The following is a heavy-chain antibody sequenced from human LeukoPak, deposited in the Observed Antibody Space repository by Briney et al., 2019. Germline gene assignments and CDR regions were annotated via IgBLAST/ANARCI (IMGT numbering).Heavy chain of an antibody. CDR1: GFTFSSYS. D-gene: IGHD4-17*01. Sequence: GGSLRLSCAASGFTFSSYSMNWVRQAPGKGLEWVANIKQDGSEKYYVDSVKGRFTISRDNAKNSLYLQMNSLRAEDTAVYYCARDCGDYENHFDYWGQGTLVTVSS. CDR3: ARDCGDYENHFDY. J-gene: IGHJ4*02. V-gene: IGHV3-7*01. CDR2: IKQDGSEK.